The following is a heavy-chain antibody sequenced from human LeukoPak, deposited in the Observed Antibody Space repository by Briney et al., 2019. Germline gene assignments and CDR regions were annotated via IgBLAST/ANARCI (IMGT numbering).Heavy chain of an antibody. CDR1: GGSISSGGYY. V-gene: IGHV4-30-2*01. CDR2: IYHSGST. J-gene: IGHJ3*02. Sequence: PSQTLSLTCTVSGGSISSGGYYWSWIRQPPGKGLEWIGYIYHSGSTYYNPSLKSRVTISVDRSKNQFSLKLSPVTAADTAVYYCARGYDFAGAFDIWGQGTMVTVSS. D-gene: IGHD3-3*01. CDR3: ARGYDFAGAFDI.